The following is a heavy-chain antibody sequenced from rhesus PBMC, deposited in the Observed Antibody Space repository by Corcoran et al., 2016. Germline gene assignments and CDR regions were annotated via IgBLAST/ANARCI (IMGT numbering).Heavy chain of an antibody. Sequence: QVQLQESGPGPVKPSETLPLTCAVAGASIRSHYWSRLRQPPGKGLEWIGYIYGGSWSTSYNPSLKSRVTISKDTSKNQFSLKLSSVTAADTAVYYCARGMSWNEEFDYWGQGVLVTVSS. CDR2: IYGGSWST. J-gene: IGHJ4*01. V-gene: IGHV4-147*01. CDR1: GASIRSHY. CDR3: ARGMSWNEEFDY. D-gene: IGHD1-14*01.